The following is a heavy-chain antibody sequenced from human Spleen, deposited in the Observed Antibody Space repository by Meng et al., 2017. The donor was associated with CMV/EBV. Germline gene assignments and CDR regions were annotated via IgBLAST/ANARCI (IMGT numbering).Heavy chain of an antibody. J-gene: IGHJ4*02. Sequence: VHLQGLGPGLVNPSDHPSLTCTVSGCSISSYYWSWIRQPPGKGLEWIGYIYYSGSTNNNPSLKSRVTISVDTSKNHFSLKLSSVTAADTAVYYWARGGNGVCLTHWGQGTLVTVSS. D-gene: IGHD2-8*01. V-gene: IGHV4-59*12. CDR1: GCSISSYY. CDR3: ARGGNGVCLTH. CDR2: IYYSGST.